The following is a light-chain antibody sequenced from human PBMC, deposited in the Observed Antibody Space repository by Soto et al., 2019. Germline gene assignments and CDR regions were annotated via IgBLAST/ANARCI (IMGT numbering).Light chain of an antibody. CDR1: SSDVGAYNY. Sequence: QSARTQPPSASGSPGQSVTISCTGTSSDVGAYNYVSWYQQHAGKAPKLVIYKVTKRPSGVPDRFSGSKSSNTASLTVSGLQAEDEADYYCSSFASSNTWVFGGGTKVTVL. CDR2: KVT. V-gene: IGLV2-8*01. J-gene: IGLJ3*02. CDR3: SSFASSNTWV.